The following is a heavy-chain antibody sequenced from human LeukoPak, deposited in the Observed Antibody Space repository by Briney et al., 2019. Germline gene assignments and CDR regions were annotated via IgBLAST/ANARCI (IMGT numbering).Heavy chain of an antibody. J-gene: IGHJ4*02. V-gene: IGHV3-64*01. D-gene: IGHD3-10*01. CDR3: ARGYGSGTYYTASDY. CDR2: ISTNGGST. CDR1: GFTFSSYN. Sequence: GGSLRLSCAASGFTFSSYNMHWVRQAPGKGLEYVSAISTNGGSTYYANSVKGRFTISRDNSKNMLYLQMGSLRAEDMAVYYRARGYGSGTYYTASDYWGQGTLVTVSS.